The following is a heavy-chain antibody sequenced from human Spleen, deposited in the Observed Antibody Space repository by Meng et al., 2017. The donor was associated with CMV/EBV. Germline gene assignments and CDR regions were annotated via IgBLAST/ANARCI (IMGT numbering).Heavy chain of an antibody. CDR3: AKGQTSTWNAYFDS. CDR2: ISGGSGSS. CDR1: GFTFNNYA. Sequence: GESLKISCAASGFTFNNYAMAWVRQAPGKALEWVSGISGGSGSSFHADSVKGRFTISRDNSKNTLYLQMSSLRAEDTALYYCAKGQTSTWNAYFDSWGQGALVTVSS. J-gene: IGHJ4*02. V-gene: IGHV3-23*01. D-gene: IGHD6-13*01.